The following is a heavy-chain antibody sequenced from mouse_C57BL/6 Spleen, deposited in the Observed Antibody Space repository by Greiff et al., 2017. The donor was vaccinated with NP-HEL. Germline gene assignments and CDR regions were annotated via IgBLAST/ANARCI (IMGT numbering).Heavy chain of an antibody. CDR1: GYTFTSYW. CDR3: ARSPTVVHFDY. V-gene: IGHV1-64*01. D-gene: IGHD1-1*01. CDR2: IHPNSGST. Sequence: VKLQQPGAELVKPGASVKLSCKASGYTFTSYWMHWVKQRPGQGLERIGMIHPNSGSTNYNEKFKSKATLTVDKSSSTAYMQLSSLTSEDSAVYYCARSPTVVHFDYWGQGTTLTVSS. J-gene: IGHJ2*01.